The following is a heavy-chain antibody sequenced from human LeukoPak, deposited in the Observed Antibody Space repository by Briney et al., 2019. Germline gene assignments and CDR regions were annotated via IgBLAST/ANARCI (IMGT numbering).Heavy chain of an antibody. J-gene: IGHJ6*04. D-gene: IGHD2-21*01. V-gene: IGHV3-30*02. CDR2: IRYDGTNK. Sequence: QPGGSLRLSCAASGFTFSNYGMHWVRQAPGKGLEWVAFIRYDGTNKYYADSVKGRFTISRDNSKNTLYLQMNSLRAEDTAVYYCANTRRDCDALDVWGKGTTVTVSS. CDR1: GFTFSNYG. CDR3: ANTRRDCDALDV.